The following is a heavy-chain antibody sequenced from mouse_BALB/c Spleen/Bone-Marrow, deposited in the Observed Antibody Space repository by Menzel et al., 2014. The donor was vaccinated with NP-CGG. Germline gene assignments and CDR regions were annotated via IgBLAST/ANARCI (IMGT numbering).Heavy chain of an antibody. CDR3: ARGGISVDY. Sequence: QVQLQHSGAELVRPGSSVKISCKASGYAFSVYWMNWVKQGPGQGLEWIGQIYPGDGDTNYNGKFKGRATLTADKSSNTAYMQLSSLTSEDSAVYFCARGGISVDYWGQGTTLTVSS. J-gene: IGHJ2*01. CDR1: GYAFSVYW. CDR2: IYPGDGDT. V-gene: IGHV1-80*01.